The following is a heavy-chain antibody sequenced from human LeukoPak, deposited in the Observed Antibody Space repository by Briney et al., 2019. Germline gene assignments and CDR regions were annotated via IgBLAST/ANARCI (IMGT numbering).Heavy chain of an antibody. Sequence: PGGSLRLSCTTSGLTIGDDAVSWVRQAPGKGLECVGFIRSKTYGGTTEYAASVKGRFTISRDDSKSIAYLQMNSLKTEDTAVYYCTRTYSSSWSWYFDYWGQGTLVTVSS. CDR1: GLTIGDDA. CDR3: TRTYSSSWSWYFDY. D-gene: IGHD6-13*01. CDR2: IRSKTYGGTT. V-gene: IGHV3-49*04. J-gene: IGHJ4*02.